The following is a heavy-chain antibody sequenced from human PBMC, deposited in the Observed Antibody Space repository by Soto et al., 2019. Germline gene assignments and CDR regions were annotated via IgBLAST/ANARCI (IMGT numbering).Heavy chain of an antibody. CDR1: GGSSSSSSCY. J-gene: IGHJ4*01. CDR3: AREPRLSIWPGELHD. V-gene: IGHV4-39*07. CDR2: IFYSGST. Sequence: SETLSLTCTVSGGSSSSSSCYWGWIRQPPGKGLEWIGSIFYSGSTYYNPSLKSRVSISVNTSKNQFSLKLSSVTAADTAVYYFAREPRLSIWPGELHDRGRGTLVTV. D-gene: IGHD4-17*01.